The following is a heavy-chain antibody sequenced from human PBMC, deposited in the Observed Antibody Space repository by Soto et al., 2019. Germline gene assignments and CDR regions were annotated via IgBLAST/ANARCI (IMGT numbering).Heavy chain of an antibody. D-gene: IGHD3-16*01. J-gene: IGHJ6*02. CDR1: GDSIRNYF. CDR3: ARDPGTSMIENYYNGMDV. CDR2: IYTSGSS. V-gene: IGHV4-4*07. Sequence: QVQLQEAGPAQVKPSETLSLTCTVAGDSIRNYFWSWIRQPAGKGLEWIGRIYTSGSSNYNPSLKSPLTMSVDTSKNQVSLNLRSVTAADTAVYYCARDPGTSMIENYYNGMDVWGRGTTVIVSS.